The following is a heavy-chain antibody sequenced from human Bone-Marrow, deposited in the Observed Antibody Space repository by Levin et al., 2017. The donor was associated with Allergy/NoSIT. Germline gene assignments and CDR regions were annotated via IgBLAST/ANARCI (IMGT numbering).Heavy chain of an antibody. D-gene: IGHD5-24*01. CDR3: ARGDDSPARFCMDV. CDR2: IYYIGNT. V-gene: IGHV4-39*07. Sequence: PSETLSLTCTVSGGSISSSPYYWVWIRQPPGTGLEWIGSIYYIGNTYYNPSLKSRVTISLDTPKSQFSLKLTSVTAADTALYFCARGDDSPARFCMDVWGKGTTVTVSS. J-gene: IGHJ6*03. CDR1: GGSISSSPYY.